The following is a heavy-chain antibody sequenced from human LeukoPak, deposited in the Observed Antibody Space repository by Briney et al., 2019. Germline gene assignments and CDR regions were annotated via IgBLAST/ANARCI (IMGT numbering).Heavy chain of an antibody. Sequence: ASVKVSCKASGYTFTSYYMHWVRQAPGQGLEWMGIINPSGGSTSYAQKFQGRVTMTRDPSTSTVYMELSSLRSDDTAVYYCARDYPDAFDIWGQGTMVTVSS. CDR2: INPSGGST. CDR1: GYTFTSYY. V-gene: IGHV1-46*01. J-gene: IGHJ3*02. CDR3: ARDYPDAFDI.